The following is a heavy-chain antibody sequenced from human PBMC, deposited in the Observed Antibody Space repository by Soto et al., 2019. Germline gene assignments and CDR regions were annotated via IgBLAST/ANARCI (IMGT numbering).Heavy chain of an antibody. CDR1: VYTFTSYA. V-gene: IGHV1-3*01. CDR3: ARYLYCSRARCPNDY. CDR2: INAGNGHP. Sequence: QVQLVQSGAEVKKPGASVKVSCKASVYTFTSYAMHWVRQAPGQRLEWMGWINAGNGHPKYSQKFQGRVTISRDSPASTADMELSILRSDETAVDYCARYLYCSRARCPNDYWGQGTLVTVS. D-gene: IGHD2-2*01. J-gene: IGHJ4*02.